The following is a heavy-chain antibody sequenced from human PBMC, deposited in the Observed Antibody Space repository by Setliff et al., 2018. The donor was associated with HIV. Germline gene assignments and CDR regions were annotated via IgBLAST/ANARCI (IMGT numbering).Heavy chain of an antibody. J-gene: IGHJ4*02. CDR1: GFTLNTYD. D-gene: IGHD1-26*01. CDR2: LSKDGRYT. V-gene: IGHV3-74*01. Sequence: GSLRLSCVASGFTLNTYDMHWVRQPPGKGLVWVSRLSKDGRYTHYADSVKGRFTISRDNAKNTLYLQMSSLRAEDTAVYFCAANIMGLSPNDYWGQGTLVTVSS. CDR3: AANIMGLSPNDY.